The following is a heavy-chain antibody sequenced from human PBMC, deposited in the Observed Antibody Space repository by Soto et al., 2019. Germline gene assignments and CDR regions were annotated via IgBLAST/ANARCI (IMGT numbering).Heavy chain of an antibody. CDR1: GGSISRGGFS. D-gene: IGHD3-10*01. V-gene: IGHV4-30-2*01. J-gene: IGHJ6*01. CDR2: IYNSGKS. Sequence: QLQLQESGSRLVQSSQTLSLTCGVSGGSISRGGFSWSWIRQPPGKGLEWIGYIYNSGKSYYDPSLESRLTMSIDGAKNSFSLNLTSVTGADTAVYYCAVSGKSGMDVWGQGTSVIVSS. CDR3: AVSGKSGMDV.